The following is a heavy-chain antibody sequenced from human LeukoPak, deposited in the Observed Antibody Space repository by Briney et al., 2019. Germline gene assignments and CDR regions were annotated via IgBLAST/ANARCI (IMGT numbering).Heavy chain of an antibody. J-gene: IGHJ4*02. Sequence: GGSLRLSCAASGLTFSSYAMNWVRQAPGKGLEWVSTISNSGDRTYYADSVKGRFTISRDNSKNTLYLQMNSLRTEDTAVYHCAKDFVPRGGSYFPGFDYWGQGTLVIVSS. D-gene: IGHD1-26*01. V-gene: IGHV3-23*01. CDR3: AKDFVPRGGSYFPGFDY. CDR1: GLTFSSYA. CDR2: ISNSGDRT.